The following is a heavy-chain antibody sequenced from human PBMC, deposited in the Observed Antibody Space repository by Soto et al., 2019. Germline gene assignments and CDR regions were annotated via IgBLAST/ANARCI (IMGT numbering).Heavy chain of an antibody. CDR1: GFTVSNNY. CDR3: ARGPPGIAASGGGG. CDR2: IYSGGST. V-gene: IGHV3-53*01. D-gene: IGHD6-13*01. J-gene: IGHJ4*02. Sequence: EVQLVESGGGLIQPGGSLRLSCAASGFTVSNNYMRWVRQAPGKGLEWVSLIYSGGSTHYADSVKGRFTISRDNSKNTLYLQMNSLRVEDTAVYYCARGPPGIAASGGGGWGQGTLVTVSS.